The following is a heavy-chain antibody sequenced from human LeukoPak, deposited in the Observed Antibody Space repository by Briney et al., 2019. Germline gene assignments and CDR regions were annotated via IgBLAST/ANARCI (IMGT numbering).Heavy chain of an antibody. CDR1: GFTVSSNY. J-gene: IGHJ4*02. CDR3: ARAGTTGDFDY. Sequence: GGSLRLSCAASGFTVSSNYMIWVRQAPGKGLEWVSVIYSGGSTYYADSVKGRFTISRNDSKNTLYLQMNSLRAEDTAVYYCARAGTTGDFDYWGQGTLVTVSS. CDR2: IYSGGST. D-gene: IGHD4-11*01. V-gene: IGHV3-53*01.